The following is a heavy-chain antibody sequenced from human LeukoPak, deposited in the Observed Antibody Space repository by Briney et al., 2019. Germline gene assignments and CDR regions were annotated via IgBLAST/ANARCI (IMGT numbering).Heavy chain of an antibody. CDR3: ARGGESYSDY. V-gene: IGHV4-4*07. CDR1: GGSISGYY. Sequence: SETPSLTCTVSGGSISGYYWTWIRQPVGKGLEWIGRLDPSGSTNYNPSLNSRVTMSVDTSKNQFSLKLTSVTAADTAVYYCARGGESYSDYWGQGTLVTVSS. D-gene: IGHD2-21*01. CDR2: LDPSGST. J-gene: IGHJ4*02.